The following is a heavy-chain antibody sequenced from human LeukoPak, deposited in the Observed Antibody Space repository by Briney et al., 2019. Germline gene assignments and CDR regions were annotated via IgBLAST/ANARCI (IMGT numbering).Heavy chain of an antibody. Sequence: GGSLRLSCAASGFTFSSYGMHWVRQAPGKGLEWVAVIWYDGSNKYYADSVKGRFTISRDNAKNSLYLQMNSLRAEDTALYYCARVEQQLVRGCWGQGTLVTVSS. CDR2: IWYDGSNK. CDR3: ARVEQQLVRGC. CDR1: GFTFSSYG. D-gene: IGHD6-13*01. V-gene: IGHV3-33*01. J-gene: IGHJ4*02.